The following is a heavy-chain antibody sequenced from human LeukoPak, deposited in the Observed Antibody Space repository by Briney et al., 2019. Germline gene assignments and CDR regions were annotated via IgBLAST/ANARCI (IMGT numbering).Heavy chain of an antibody. Sequence: PGGSLRLSCAASGFTVSSNYMSWVRQAPGKGLEWVSVIYSGGSTYYAVSVKGRFTISTDNSRNTLYLQMNSLRAEDTAVYYCARDGYSSGYFDFWGQGTLVTVSS. CDR3: ARDGYSSGYFDF. V-gene: IGHV3-53*01. D-gene: IGHD3-22*01. CDR1: GFTVSSNY. J-gene: IGHJ4*02. CDR2: IYSGGST.